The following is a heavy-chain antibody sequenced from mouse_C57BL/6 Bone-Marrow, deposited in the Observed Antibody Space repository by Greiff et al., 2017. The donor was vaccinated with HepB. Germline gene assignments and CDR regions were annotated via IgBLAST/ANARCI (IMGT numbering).Heavy chain of an antibody. J-gene: IGHJ3*01. CDR3: ARDDRSSPFAY. CDR1: GFTFSDYY. V-gene: IGHV5-16*01. D-gene: IGHD1-1*01. CDR2: INYNGSST. Sequence: EVKVVESEGGLVQPGSSMKLSCTASGFTFSDYYMAWVRQVPEKGLEWVANINYNGSSTYYLDSLKSRFIISRDNAKNILYLQMSSLKSEDTATYYCARDDRSSPFAYWGQGTLVTVSA.